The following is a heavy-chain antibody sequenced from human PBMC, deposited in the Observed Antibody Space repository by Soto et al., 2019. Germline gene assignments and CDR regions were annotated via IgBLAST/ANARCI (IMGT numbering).Heavy chain of an antibody. D-gene: IGHD6-13*01. Sequence: ASVKVSCKASGYTFTSYAMHWVRQAPGQRLEWMGWINAGNGNTKYSQKFQGRVTITRDTSASTAYMELSSLRSEGTAVYYCARPAGRGAAAGKVYFDYWGQGTLVTVSS. CDR1: GYTFTSYA. CDR2: INAGNGNT. J-gene: IGHJ4*02. CDR3: ARPAGRGAAAGKVYFDY. V-gene: IGHV1-3*01.